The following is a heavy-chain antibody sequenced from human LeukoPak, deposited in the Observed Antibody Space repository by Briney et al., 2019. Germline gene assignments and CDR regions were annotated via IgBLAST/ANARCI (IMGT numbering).Heavy chain of an antibody. V-gene: IGHV4-4*07. CDR3: ARGGGRVVPAADWFDP. D-gene: IGHD2-2*01. J-gene: IGHJ5*02. Sequence: SETLSLTCTVSGGSISSYYWSWIRQPAGKGLEWIGRIYTSGSTNYNPSLKSRVTISVDTSKNQISLKLSSVTAADTAVYYCARGGGRVVPAADWFDPWGQGTLVTVSS. CDR2: IYTSGST. CDR1: GGSISSYY.